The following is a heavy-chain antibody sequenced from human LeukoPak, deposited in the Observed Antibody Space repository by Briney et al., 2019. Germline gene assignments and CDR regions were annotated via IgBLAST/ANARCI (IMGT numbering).Heavy chain of an antibody. Sequence: PSETLSLTCTVSGGSFSSYYWSWIRQPPGKGLEWIGYMYYSGSTNYNPSLKSRVTISVDTSKNQFSLKLSSVTAADTAVYYCARPRTRYYYGSGSFQNHDAFDIWGQGTMVTVSS. CDR3: ARPRTRYYYGSGSFQNHDAFDI. V-gene: IGHV4-59*12. CDR2: MYYSGST. D-gene: IGHD3-10*01. CDR1: GGSFSSYY. J-gene: IGHJ3*02.